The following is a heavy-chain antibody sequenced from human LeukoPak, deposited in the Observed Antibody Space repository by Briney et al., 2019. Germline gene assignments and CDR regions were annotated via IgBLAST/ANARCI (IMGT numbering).Heavy chain of an antibody. CDR2: ISAYNGNT. CDR3: ARDRRPYCSSTSCYSDY. Sequence: ASVKVSCKASGYTFTSYGISWVRQAPGQGLEWMGWISAYNGNTNYAQKLQGRATMTTDTSTSTAYMELRSLRSDDTAVYYCARDRRPYCSSTSCYSDYWGQGTLVTVSS. V-gene: IGHV1-18*04. D-gene: IGHD2-2*01. J-gene: IGHJ4*02. CDR1: GYTFTSYG.